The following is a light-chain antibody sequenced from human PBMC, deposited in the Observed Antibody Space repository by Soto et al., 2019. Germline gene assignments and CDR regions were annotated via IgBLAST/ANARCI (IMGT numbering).Light chain of an antibody. J-gene: IGKJ5*01. CDR3: QHTYSIWIT. CDR2: AAS. V-gene: IGKV1-39*01. CDR1: QSISNY. Sequence: DIQMTQSPSSLSASVGDRVTITCRASQSISNYLNWYQQKPGKAPELLIYAASRLQSGVPSRFSGSGSGTDFTLTISSLQPEDFATYYCQHTYSIWITFGQGTRLEIK.